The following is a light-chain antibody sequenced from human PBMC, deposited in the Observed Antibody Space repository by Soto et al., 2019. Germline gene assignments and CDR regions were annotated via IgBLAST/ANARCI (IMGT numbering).Light chain of an antibody. V-gene: IGKV1-12*01. Sequence: DIQMTQSPSSLSPSVGDSVTITCRASQGIDRWLAWYQQKPGKAHKXLIYAASSLRSGVPSRFSGNVSGTDFSLTIRRLKPEDVATDDCKQSKSFALTFGGGTKVDI. CDR2: AAS. CDR3: KQSKSFALT. J-gene: IGKJ4*01. CDR1: QGIDRW.